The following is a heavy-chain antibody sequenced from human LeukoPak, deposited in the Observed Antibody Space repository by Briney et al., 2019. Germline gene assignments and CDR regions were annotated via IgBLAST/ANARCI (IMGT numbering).Heavy chain of an antibody. Sequence: GGSLRLSCGASGFTFSSYWMHWVRQAPGKGLVWVSRINSDGSSTSYADSVKGRFTISRDNAKNTLYLQMNSLRAEDTAVYYCARGEPYYYYYGMDVWGKGTTVTVSS. CDR1: GFTFSSYW. D-gene: IGHD1-14*01. CDR2: INSDGSST. J-gene: IGHJ6*04. V-gene: IGHV3-74*01. CDR3: ARGEPYYYYYGMDV.